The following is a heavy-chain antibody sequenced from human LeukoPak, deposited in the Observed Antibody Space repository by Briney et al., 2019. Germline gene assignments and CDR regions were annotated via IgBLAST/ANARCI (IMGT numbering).Heavy chain of an antibody. CDR2: INPSGGST. CDR3: ARDPTRRYPFDY. CDR1: GYTFTNYY. Sequence: ASVKVSCKASGYTFTNYYMHWARQAPGQGLEWMGIINPSGGSTSYAQKFQGRVTMTRDTSTSTVYMELSSLRSEDTAVYYCARDPTRRYPFDYWGQGTLVTVSS. J-gene: IGHJ4*02. D-gene: IGHD3-9*01. V-gene: IGHV1-46*01.